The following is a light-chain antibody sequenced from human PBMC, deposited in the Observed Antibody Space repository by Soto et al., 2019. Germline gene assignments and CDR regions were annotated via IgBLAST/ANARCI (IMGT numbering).Light chain of an antibody. Sequence: DIQMTQSPSTLSASVGDRVTITCRASQTISSSLALYPQQPGKAPKLLIYDVSTLKRGVPSRFIGSRSGTEFTLSISSLQPHDFATSYCQQYHTFSYTFGQGTSLESK. CDR1: QTISSS. CDR2: DVS. V-gene: IGKV1-5*01. J-gene: IGKJ2*01. CDR3: QQYHTFSYT.